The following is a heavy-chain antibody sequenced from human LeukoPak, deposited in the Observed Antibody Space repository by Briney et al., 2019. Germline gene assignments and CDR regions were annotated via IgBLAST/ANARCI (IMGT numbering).Heavy chain of an antibody. D-gene: IGHD3-9*01. CDR3: ASNILRYFDWSRY. CDR1: GYSFTNYW. CDR2: IYPSDSET. J-gene: IGHJ4*02. Sequence: GEPLKISCKGSGYSFTNYWIGWVRQMPGKGLEWMGIIYPSDSETRYSPSFQGQVTISADKSISTAYLQWSSLKASDTAMYYCASNILRYFDWSRYWGQGTLVTVSS. V-gene: IGHV5-51*01.